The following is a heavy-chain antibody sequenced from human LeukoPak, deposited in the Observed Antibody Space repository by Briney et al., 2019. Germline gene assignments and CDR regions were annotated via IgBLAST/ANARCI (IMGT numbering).Heavy chain of an antibody. V-gene: IGHV1-8*01. CDR3: ARQGGSPLSNWFDP. J-gene: IGHJ5*02. Sequence: ASVKVSCKASGYTFTSYDFNWLRQATGQGPEWMGWMNPNSGATGYAQKFQGRVTMTRSASINTAYMELTDLRSDDTAVYYCARQGGSPLSNWFDPWGQGTLVTVSS. D-gene: IGHD5-12*01. CDR2: MNPNSGAT. CDR1: GYTFTSYD.